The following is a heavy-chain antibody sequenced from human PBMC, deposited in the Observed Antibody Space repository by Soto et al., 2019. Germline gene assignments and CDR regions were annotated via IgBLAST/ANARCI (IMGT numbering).Heavy chain of an antibody. CDR3: ARGPFGSSGWFDAFDI. CDR1: GYTFTSYA. J-gene: IGHJ3*02. Sequence: ASVKVSCKASGYTFTSYAMNWVRQAPGQGLEWMGWMNPNSGNTGYAQKFQGRVTMTRNTSISTAYMELSSLRSEDTAVYYCARGPFGSSGWFDAFDIWGQGTMVTVSS. V-gene: IGHV1-8*02. CDR2: MNPNSGNT. D-gene: IGHD6-19*01.